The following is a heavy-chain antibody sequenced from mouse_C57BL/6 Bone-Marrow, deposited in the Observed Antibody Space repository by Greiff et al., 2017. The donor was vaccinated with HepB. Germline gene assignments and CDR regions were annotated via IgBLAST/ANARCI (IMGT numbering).Heavy chain of an antibody. Sequence: QVQLQQSGAELVRPGTSVKVSCKASGYAFTNYLIEWVKQRPGQGLEWIGVINPGSGGTNYNEKFKGKATLTADKSSSTAYMQLSSLTSEDSAVYFCASFYYDPLCVWGTGTTVTVSS. V-gene: IGHV1-54*01. CDR1: GYAFTNYL. CDR2: INPGSGGT. CDR3: ASFYYDPLCV. D-gene: IGHD2-4*01. J-gene: IGHJ1*03.